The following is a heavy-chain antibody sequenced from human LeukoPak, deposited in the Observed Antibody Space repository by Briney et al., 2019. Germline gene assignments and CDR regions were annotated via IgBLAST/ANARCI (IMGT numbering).Heavy chain of an antibody. Sequence: ASVKVYCQASGGTFSSYAISWVRQAPGQGLEWMVGIIPIFGIANYAQKFQSRVTITADKYTSTAYMELSSLRSEDTAVYYCARGTTPYYDILTGYYADWFDPWGQGTLVTVSS. CDR1: GGTFSSYA. J-gene: IGHJ5*02. V-gene: IGHV1-69*10. CDR2: IIPIFGIA. CDR3: ARGTTPYYDILTGYYADWFDP. D-gene: IGHD3-9*01.